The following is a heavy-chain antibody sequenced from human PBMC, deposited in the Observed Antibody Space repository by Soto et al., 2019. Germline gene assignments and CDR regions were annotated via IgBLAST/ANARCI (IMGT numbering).Heavy chain of an antibody. Sequence: GGSLRLSCAASGFTFSSYAMHWVRQAPGKGLEWVAVISYDGSNKYYADSVKGRFTISRDNSKNTLYLQMNSLRAEDTAVYYCARDRSSGYYLDYYYGMDVWGQGTTVTVSS. D-gene: IGHD3-22*01. J-gene: IGHJ6*02. CDR3: ARDRSSGYYLDYYYGMDV. CDR2: ISYDGSNK. CDR1: GFTFSSYA. V-gene: IGHV3-30-3*01.